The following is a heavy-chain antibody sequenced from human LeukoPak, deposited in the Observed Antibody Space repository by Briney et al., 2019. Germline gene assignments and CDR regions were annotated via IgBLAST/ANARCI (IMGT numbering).Heavy chain of an antibody. J-gene: IGHJ5*02. CDR3: ARDVVDTALVSWFDP. V-gene: IGHV1-2*02. CDR2: INPNSGGT. CDR1: GYTFTGYY. Sequence: VSVKVSCKASGYTFTGYYMHWVRQAPGQGLEWMGWINPNSGGTNYAQKFQGRVTMTRDTSISTAYMELSRLRSDDTAVYYCARDVVDTALVSWFDPWGQGTPVTVSS. D-gene: IGHD5-18*01.